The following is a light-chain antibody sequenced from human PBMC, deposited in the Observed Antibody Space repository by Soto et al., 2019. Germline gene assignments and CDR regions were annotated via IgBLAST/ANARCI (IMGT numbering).Light chain of an antibody. V-gene: IGKV4-1*01. Sequence: DIVMTQSPDSLAVSLGERATINCKSSQSVLYTSNNNNYLAWYQQKPGQPPNLLIYWASTRESGVPDRFSGNGSGTDFTLTISSLQAEDVAVYYCQQYYSTPQTFGQGTKVEIK. CDR1: QSVLYTSNNNNY. CDR2: WAS. J-gene: IGKJ1*01. CDR3: QQYYSTPQT.